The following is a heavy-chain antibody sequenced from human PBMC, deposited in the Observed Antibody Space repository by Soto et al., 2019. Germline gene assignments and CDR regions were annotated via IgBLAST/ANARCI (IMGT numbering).Heavy chain of an antibody. CDR1: GGTFSIYA. J-gene: IGHJ4*02. V-gene: IGHV1-69*13. CDR3: VVGKSSSWYYFDY. D-gene: IGHD6-13*01. Sequence: ASVKVSCKASGGTFSIYAFSWVRQAPGQGLEWMGGIIPMFGSANYAQKFQGRVTITADESTSTAYMELSSLRSEDTAVYYCVVGKSSSWYYFDYWGQGTLVTVSS. CDR2: IIPMFGSA.